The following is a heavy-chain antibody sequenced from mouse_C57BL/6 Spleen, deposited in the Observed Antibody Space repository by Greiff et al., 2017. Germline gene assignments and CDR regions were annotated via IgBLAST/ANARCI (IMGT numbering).Heavy chain of an antibody. D-gene: IGHD1-1*01. CDR1: GYSITSGYY. CDR2: ISYDGSN. J-gene: IGHJ2*01. CDR3: ARGDLYFNYFDY. V-gene: IGHV3-6*01. Sequence: EVQVVESGPGLVKPSQSLSLTCSVTGYSITSGYYWNWIRQFPGNKLEWMGYISYDGSNNYNPSLKNRISITRDTSKNQFFLKLNSVTTEDTATYYCARGDLYFNYFDYWGQGTTLTVSS.